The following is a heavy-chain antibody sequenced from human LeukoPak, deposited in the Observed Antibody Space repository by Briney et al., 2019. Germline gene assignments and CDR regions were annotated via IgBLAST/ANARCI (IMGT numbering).Heavy chain of an antibody. CDR3: ARGNKRWLQLNLFDY. CDR2: INHSGST. CDR1: GGSFSGYY. Sequence: SETLSLTCAVYGGSFSGYYWSWIRQPPGKGLEWIGEINHSGSTNYNPSLKGRVTISVDTSKNQFSLKLSSVTAADTAVYYCARGNKRWLQLNLFDYWGQGTLVTVSS. J-gene: IGHJ4*02. V-gene: IGHV4-34*01. D-gene: IGHD5-24*01.